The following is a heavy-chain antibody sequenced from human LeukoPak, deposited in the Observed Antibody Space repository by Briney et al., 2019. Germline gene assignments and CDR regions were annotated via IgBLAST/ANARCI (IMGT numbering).Heavy chain of an antibody. CDR2: INPNSGGT. CDR3: GCIAAAGTPTVDY. CDR1: GYTFTGYY. J-gene: IGHJ4*02. D-gene: IGHD6-13*01. V-gene: IGHV1-2*02. Sequence: GASVKVSCKASGYTFTGYYMHWVRQAPGQRLEWMGWINPNSGGTNYAQKFQGRVTMTRDTSISTAYMQLSKMRSDDTAVYYCGCIAAAGTPTVDYWGQGTLVTVSS.